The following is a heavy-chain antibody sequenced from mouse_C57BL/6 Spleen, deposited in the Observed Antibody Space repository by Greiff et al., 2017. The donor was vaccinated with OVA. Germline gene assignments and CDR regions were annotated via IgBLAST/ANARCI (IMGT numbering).Heavy chain of an antibody. CDR1: GFSLTSYG. CDR2: IWSDGST. J-gene: IGHJ4*01. Sequence: VQLKESGPGLVAPSQSLSITCTVSGFSLTSYGVHWVRQPPGKGLEWLVVIWSDGSTTYNSALKSRLSISKDNSKSQVFLKMNSLQTDDTAMYYCARHEKLRDYAMDYWGQGTSVTVSS. V-gene: IGHV2-6-1*01. CDR3: ARHEKLRDYAMDY.